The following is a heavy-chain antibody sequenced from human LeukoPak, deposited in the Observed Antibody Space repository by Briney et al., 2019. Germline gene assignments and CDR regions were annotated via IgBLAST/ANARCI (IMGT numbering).Heavy chain of an antibody. CDR1: GFSFSSYV. CDR2: VTGTGGST. CDR3: AKDGELGSTWYYYYYYMDV. Sequence: PGGSLRLSCAASGFSFSSYVMSWVRQAPGKGLEWVSSVTGTGGSTFYADSVKGRFTISRDNSKNTLYLQMNSLRAEDTAVYYCAKDGELGSTWYYYYYYMDVWGKGTTVTVSS. J-gene: IGHJ6*03. V-gene: IGHV3-23*01. D-gene: IGHD3-10*01.